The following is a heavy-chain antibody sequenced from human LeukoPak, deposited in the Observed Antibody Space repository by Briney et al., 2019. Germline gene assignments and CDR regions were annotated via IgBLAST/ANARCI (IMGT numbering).Heavy chain of an antibody. J-gene: IGHJ6*02. Sequence: SETPSLTCTVSGGSISSGGYYWSWIRQHPGKGLEWIGYIYYSGSTYCNPSLKSRVTISVDTSKNQFSLKLSSVTAADTAVYYCARLEKTYGDRYYYYYGMDVWGQGTTVTVSS. CDR3: ARLEKTYGDRYYYYYGMDV. CDR1: GGSISSGGYY. V-gene: IGHV4-31*03. CDR2: IYYSGST. D-gene: IGHD4-17*01.